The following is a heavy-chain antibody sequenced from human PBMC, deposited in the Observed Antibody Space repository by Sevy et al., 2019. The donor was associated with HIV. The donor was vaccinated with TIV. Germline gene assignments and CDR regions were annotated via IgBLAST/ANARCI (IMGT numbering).Heavy chain of an antibody. Sequence: GGSLRLSCSASGFTFNYYGMYWVRQAPGKGLQYVSGISSNGDSTDYGASVKGRFTISRDNSKNTLYLQMSSLRAEDTAVYYCLRVLLRPVEVPAASFDYWGQGTLVTVSS. V-gene: IGHV3-64D*06. CDR1: GFTFNYYG. J-gene: IGHJ4*02. CDR3: LRVLLRPVEVPAASFDY. D-gene: IGHD2-2*01. CDR2: ISSNGDST.